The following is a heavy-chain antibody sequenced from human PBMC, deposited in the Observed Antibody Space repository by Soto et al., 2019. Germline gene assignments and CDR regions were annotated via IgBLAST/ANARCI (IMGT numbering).Heavy chain of an antibody. V-gene: IGHV4-31*03. D-gene: IGHD3-9*01. CDR3: AIFHDILTGYPYYFDY. J-gene: IGHJ4*02. Sequence: SETLSLTCTVSGGSISSGGYYWSWIRQHPGKGLEWIGYIYYSGSTYYNPSLKSRVTISVDTSKNQFSLKLSSVTAADTAVYYCAIFHDILTGYPYYFDYWGQGTLVTVSS. CDR1: GGSISSGGYY. CDR2: IYYSGST.